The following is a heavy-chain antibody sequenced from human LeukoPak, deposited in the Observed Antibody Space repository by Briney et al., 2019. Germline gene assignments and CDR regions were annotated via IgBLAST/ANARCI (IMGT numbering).Heavy chain of an antibody. Sequence: ASVTVSCTVSGYTLTELSMHWVRQAPGKGLEWMGGFDPEDGETIYAQKFQGRVTMTEDTSTDTAYMELSSLRSEDTAVYYCATDPVYSSGWYSDYWGQGTLVTVSS. CDR1: GYTLTELS. V-gene: IGHV1-24*01. CDR3: ATDPVYSSGWYSDY. J-gene: IGHJ4*02. CDR2: FDPEDGET. D-gene: IGHD6-19*01.